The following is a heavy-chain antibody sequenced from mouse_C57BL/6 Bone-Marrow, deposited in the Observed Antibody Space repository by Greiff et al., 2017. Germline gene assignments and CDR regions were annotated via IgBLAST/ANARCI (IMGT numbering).Heavy chain of an antibody. CDR3: VRFYEDY. D-gene: IGHD2-3*01. CDR2: IRSKSNNYAT. CDR1: GFSFNTYA. Sequence: GGGLVQPKGSLKLSCAASGFSFNTYAMNWVRQAPGKGLEWVARIRSKSNNYATYYADSVKDRFTISRDDSESMLYLQMNNLKTEDTAMYYCVRFYEDYWGQGTSVTVSS. J-gene: IGHJ4*01. V-gene: IGHV10-1*01.